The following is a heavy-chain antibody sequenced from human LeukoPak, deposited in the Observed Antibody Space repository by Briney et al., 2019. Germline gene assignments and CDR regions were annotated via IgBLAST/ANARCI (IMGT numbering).Heavy chain of an antibody. J-gene: IGHJ4*02. V-gene: IGHV3-49*04. D-gene: IGHD2/OR15-2a*01. CDR3: ARGQTVSGAKYYFDF. Sequence: GGSLRLSCLTSGFTFRDYGLGWVRQAPGMGLEWVSFTRSKIYGGAPEYAASVRGRFSVSRDDSESIAYLQMNNLESEDTAVYYCARGQTVSGAKYYFDFWSPGTLVAVSS. CDR1: GFTFRDYG. CDR2: TRSKIYGGAP.